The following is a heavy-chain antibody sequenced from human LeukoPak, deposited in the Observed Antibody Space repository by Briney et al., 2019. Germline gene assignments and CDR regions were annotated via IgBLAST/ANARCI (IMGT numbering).Heavy chain of an antibody. J-gene: IGHJ4*02. CDR3: ATTRAGAAAGTLGY. CDR2: IIPILGIA. D-gene: IGHD6-13*01. V-gene: IGHV1-69*04. CDR1: GGTFSNYA. Sequence: GASVKVSCKASGGTFSNYAISWVRQAPGQGLEWMGRIIPILGIANYARKFQGRVTITADKSTSTAYMELSSLRSEDTAVYYCATTRAGAAAGTLGYWGQGTLVTVSS.